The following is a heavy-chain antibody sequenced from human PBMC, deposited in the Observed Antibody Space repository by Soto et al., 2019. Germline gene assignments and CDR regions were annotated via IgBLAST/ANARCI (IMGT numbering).Heavy chain of an antibody. D-gene: IGHD3-16*02. CDR2: ISGSGGST. CDR3: AKLYDYVWGSYRYSLFDY. Sequence: PGGSLRLSCAASGFTFSSYAMSWVRQAPGKGLEWVSAISGSGGSTYYADSVKGRFTISRDNSKNTLYLQMNSLRAEDTAVYYCAKLYDYVWGSYRYSLFDYWGQGTLVTVSS. V-gene: IGHV3-23*01. J-gene: IGHJ4*02. CDR1: GFTFSSYA.